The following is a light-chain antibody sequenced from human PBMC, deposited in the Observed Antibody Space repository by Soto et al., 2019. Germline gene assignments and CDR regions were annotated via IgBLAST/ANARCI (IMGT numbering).Light chain of an antibody. V-gene: IGLV1-44*01. CDR3: AAWDDSLNGSV. CDR2: SNN. J-gene: IGLJ1*01. Sequence: QSLLTQPPCASGTPGQRFTIACSGSISNIGSNTVNWYQQLPGTAPKLLIYSNNQRSSVVPDRFSGSKSGTSASLAISGLQSEDEADYYCAAWDDSLNGSVFGTGTKVTVL. CDR1: ISNIGSNT.